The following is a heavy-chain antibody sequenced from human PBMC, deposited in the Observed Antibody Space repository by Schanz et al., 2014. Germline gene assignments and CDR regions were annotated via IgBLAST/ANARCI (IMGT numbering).Heavy chain of an antibody. Sequence: QVQLVEAGGGVVQPGRSLRLSCAASGFTFSSYGMHWVRQAPGKGLEWVAVIWYDGSNKYYADSVKGRFTISRDNSKNTLYLQMNSLRAEDTAVYYCAKEKGEGRSTSCSYYFDYWGQGTLVTVS. CDR3: AKEKGEGRSTSCSYYFDY. CDR1: GFTFSSYG. D-gene: IGHD2-2*01. J-gene: IGHJ4*02. CDR2: IWYDGSNK. V-gene: IGHV3-33*06.